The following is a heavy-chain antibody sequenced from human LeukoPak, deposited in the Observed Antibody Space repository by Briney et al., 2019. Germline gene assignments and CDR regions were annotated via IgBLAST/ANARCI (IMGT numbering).Heavy chain of an antibody. CDR1: GGSISSYY. V-gene: IGHV4-34*01. CDR3: AIRYYYGSGSYRTYDY. Sequence: SETPSLTCTVSGGSISSYYWTWIRQPPGKGLEWIGEINHSGSTNYNPSLKSRVTISVDTSKNQFSLKLSSVTAADTAVYYCAIRYYYGSGSYRTYDYWGQGTLVTVSS. D-gene: IGHD3-10*01. CDR2: INHSGST. J-gene: IGHJ4*02.